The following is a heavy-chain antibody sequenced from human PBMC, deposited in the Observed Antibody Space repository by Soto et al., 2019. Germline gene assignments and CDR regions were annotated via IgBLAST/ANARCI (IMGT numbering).Heavy chain of an antibody. CDR2: INHSGST. V-gene: IGHV4-34*01. CDR1: GGSFSGYY. CDR3: ARVLTSETIVVITYYFDY. D-gene: IGHD3-22*01. J-gene: IGHJ4*02. Sequence: SETLSLTCAVYGGSFSGYYWSWIRQPPGKGLEWIGEINHSGSTNYNPSLKSRVTISVDTSKNQFSLKLSSVTAADTAVYYCARVLTSETIVVITYYFDYWGQGTLVTVSS.